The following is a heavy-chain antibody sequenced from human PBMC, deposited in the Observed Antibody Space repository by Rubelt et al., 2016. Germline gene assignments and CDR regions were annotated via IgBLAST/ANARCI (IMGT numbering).Heavy chain of an antibody. V-gene: IGHV4-34*01. CDR2: INHSGST. D-gene: IGHD6-13*01. Sequence: QVQLQQWGAGLLKPSETLSLTCAVYGGSFSGYYWSWIRQPPGKGLEWIGEINHSGSTNYNPSLKSRVTISVDTSKNQFSLKLSSVTAADTAGYYCARGLFPGIAGLCCWGQGTLVTVSS. CDR3: ARGLFPGIAGLCC. J-gene: IGHJ4*02. CDR1: GGSFSGYY.